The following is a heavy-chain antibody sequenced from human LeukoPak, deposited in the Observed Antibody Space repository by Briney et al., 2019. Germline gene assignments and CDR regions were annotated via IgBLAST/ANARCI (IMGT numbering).Heavy chain of an antibody. D-gene: IGHD2-2*01. CDR1: GGSISSGSYY. J-gene: IGHJ5*02. CDR2: IYTSGST. Sequence: SETLSLTCTVSGGSISSGSYYWSWIRQPAGKGLEWIGRIYTSGSTNYNPSPKSRVTISVDTSKNQFSLKLSSVTAADTAVYYCASGGYCGDTSCYPNYFDPWGQGTLVTVSS. CDR3: ASGGYCGDTSCYPNYFDP. V-gene: IGHV4-61*02.